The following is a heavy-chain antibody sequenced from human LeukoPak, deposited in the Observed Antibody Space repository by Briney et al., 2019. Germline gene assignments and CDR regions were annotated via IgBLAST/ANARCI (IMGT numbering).Heavy chain of an antibody. CDR1: GFTFSSYG. Sequence: PGGSLRLSCAASGFTFSSYGMHWVRQAPGKGLEWVAFIRYDGSNKYYADSVKGRFTISRDNSKNTLYLQMNSLRAEDTAVYYCARRLQYCSSTSCYVYYFDYWGQGTLVTVSS. CDR3: ARRLQYCSSTSCYVYYFDY. CDR2: IRYDGSNK. V-gene: IGHV3-30*02. J-gene: IGHJ4*02. D-gene: IGHD2-2*01.